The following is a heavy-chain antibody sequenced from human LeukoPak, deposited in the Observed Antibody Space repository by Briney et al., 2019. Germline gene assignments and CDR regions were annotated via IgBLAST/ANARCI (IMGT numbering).Heavy chain of an antibody. Sequence: NTSGTLSLTCTVSGGSISSSSYYWGWIRQPPGKGLEWIGSIYYSGSTYYNPSLKSRVTISVDTSKNQFSLKLSSVTAADTAVYYCARINDYYGSGSYSRSSGVFDYWGQGTLVTVSS. CDR2: IYYSGST. D-gene: IGHD3-10*01. V-gene: IGHV4-39*07. CDR1: GGSISSSSYY. J-gene: IGHJ4*02. CDR3: ARINDYYGSGSYSRSSGVFDY.